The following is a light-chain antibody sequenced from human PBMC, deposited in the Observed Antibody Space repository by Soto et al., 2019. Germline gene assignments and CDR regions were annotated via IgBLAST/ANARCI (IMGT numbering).Light chain of an antibody. CDR3: SSYTSSSTPQVV. Sequence: QSALTQPASVSGSPGQSITISCTGTSSDVGGYNYVSWYQQHPGKAPKLMIYDVSTRPSGVSNRFSGSKSGNTASLTISGLQAEDEADYYCSSYTSSSTPQVVFGGGTKVTVL. J-gene: IGLJ2*01. CDR2: DVS. V-gene: IGLV2-14*01. CDR1: SSDVGGYNY.